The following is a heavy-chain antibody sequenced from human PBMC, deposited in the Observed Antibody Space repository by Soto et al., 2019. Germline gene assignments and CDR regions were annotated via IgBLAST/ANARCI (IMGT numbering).Heavy chain of an antibody. CDR3: ARLLYDYVWGRYRDY. CDR2: IYYSGST. CDR1: GGSISSSSYY. D-gene: IGHD3-16*02. J-gene: IGHJ4*02. V-gene: IGHV4-39*01. Sequence: SETLSLTCTVSGGSISSSSYYWGWIRQPPGKGLEWIGSIYYSGSTYYNPSLKSRVTISVDTSKNQFSLKLSSVTAADTAVYYCARLLYDYVWGRYRDYWGQGTLVTVSS.